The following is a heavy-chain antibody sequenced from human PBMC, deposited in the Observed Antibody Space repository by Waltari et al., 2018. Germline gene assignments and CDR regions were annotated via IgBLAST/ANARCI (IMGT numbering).Heavy chain of an antibody. CDR2: ISGRGGSK. Sequence: EVQLFESGGGLVQPGGSLRLSCAASGFTFSSYAMSWVRQAQGKGREWVSVISGRGGSKYDADYVKGRFTISRDNSKNTLYLQMNSLRAEETAVYYGIRGYYFDYWGQGTLVTVSS. J-gene: IGHJ4*02. CDR3: IRGYYFDY. V-gene: IGHV3-23*01. D-gene: IGHD3-22*01. CDR1: GFTFSSYA.